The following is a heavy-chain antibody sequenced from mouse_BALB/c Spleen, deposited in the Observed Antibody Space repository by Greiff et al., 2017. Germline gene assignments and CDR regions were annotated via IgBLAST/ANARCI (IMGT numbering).Heavy chain of an antibody. Sequence: VQLQQSGAELAKPGASVKMSCKASGYTFTSYWMHWVKQRPGQGLEWIGYINPSTGYTEYNQKFKDKATLTADKSSSTAYMQLSSLTSEDSAVYYCARRETVGTVFDYWGQGTTLTVSS. D-gene: IGHD1-1*01. V-gene: IGHV1-7*01. CDR1: GYTFTSYW. J-gene: IGHJ2*01. CDR2: INPSTGYT. CDR3: ARRETVGTVFDY.